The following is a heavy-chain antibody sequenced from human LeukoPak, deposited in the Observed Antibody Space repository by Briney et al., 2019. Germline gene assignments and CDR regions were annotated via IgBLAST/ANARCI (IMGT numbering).Heavy chain of an antibody. V-gene: IGHV1-2*02. J-gene: IGHJ4*02. Sequence: ASVKVSCKASGYTFTGYYMHWVRQAPGQGLEWMGWIHPRRGDTNYAQKFQGRVTMTRDTSISTAYLDLSSLRSDDTAVYYCARVGDYGTGSYYRGCIDSWGQGTPVTVSP. CDR3: ARVGDYGTGSYYRGCIDS. D-gene: IGHD3-10*01. CDR1: GYTFTGYY. CDR2: IHPRRGDT.